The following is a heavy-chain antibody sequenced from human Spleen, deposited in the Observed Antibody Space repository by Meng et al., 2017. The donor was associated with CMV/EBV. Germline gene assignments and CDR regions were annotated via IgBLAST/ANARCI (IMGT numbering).Heavy chain of an antibody. CDR1: GGTFSSYT. V-gene: IGHV1-69*04. CDR2: IIPILGIA. D-gene: IGHD5-18*01. Sequence: SVKVSCKASGGTFSSYTISWVRQAPGQGLEWMGRIIPILGIANYAQKFQGGVTITADKSTSTAYMELSSLRSEDTAVYYCVRDQSGGGIQLWLDYYYGMDVWGQGTTVTVSS. CDR3: VRDQSGGGIQLWLDYYYGMDV. J-gene: IGHJ6*02.